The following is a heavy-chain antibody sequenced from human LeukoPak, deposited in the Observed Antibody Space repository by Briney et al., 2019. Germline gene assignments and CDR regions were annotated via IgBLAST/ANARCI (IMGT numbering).Heavy chain of an antibody. CDR1: GFTFSSYE. Sequence: GGSLRLSCAASGFTFSSYEMNWVRQAPGKGLEWVSYISSSGSTIYYADSVKGRFTISRDNAKNSLYLQMNSLRTEDTAVYYCAELGITMIGGVWGKGATVTISS. V-gene: IGHV3-48*03. J-gene: IGHJ6*04. CDR3: AELGITMIGGV. D-gene: IGHD3-10*02. CDR2: ISSSGSTI.